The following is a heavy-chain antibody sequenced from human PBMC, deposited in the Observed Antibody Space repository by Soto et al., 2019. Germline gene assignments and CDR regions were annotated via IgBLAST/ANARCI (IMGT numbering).Heavy chain of an antibody. CDR1: GGSISSYY. J-gene: IGHJ5*01. D-gene: IGHD3-10*02. Sequence: QVQLQESGPGLVKPSETLSLTCTVSGGSISSYYWSWIRQPPGKGLEWIGFIFYSGSTSYNPSLXXRLXISIDTSEYQFSLKLNSVTAADTAVYYCASMIGDPVLSFDSWGQGTLVAVSS. CDR3: ASMIGDPVLSFDS. V-gene: IGHV4-59*01. CDR2: IFYSGST.